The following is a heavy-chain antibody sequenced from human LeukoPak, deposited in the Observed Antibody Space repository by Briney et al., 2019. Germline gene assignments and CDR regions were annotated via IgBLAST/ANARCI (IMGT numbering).Heavy chain of an antibody. V-gene: IGHV5-51*01. CDR1: GYSFTSYW. J-gene: IGHJ5*02. Sequence: GESLKISCKGSGYSFTSYWIGWVRQMPGKGLKWMGIIYPGDSDTRYSPSFQGQVTISADKSISTAYLQWSSLKASDTAMYYCARRKVLRYGNNWFDPWGQGTLVTVSS. D-gene: IGHD4-17*01. CDR2: IYPGDSDT. CDR3: ARRKVLRYGNNWFDP.